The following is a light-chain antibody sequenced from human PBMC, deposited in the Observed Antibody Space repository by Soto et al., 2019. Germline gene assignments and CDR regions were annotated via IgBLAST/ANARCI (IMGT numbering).Light chain of an antibody. Sequence: DIQMTQSPSSLSASVGDRFTSTCRASQDIRDYLAWYQQSPGQVPYLLIYSASIVRSGVPSRFRGSGSGTDFTLTISSLKPEDLANYDCQNYNRAYLTFGGGTKVES. CDR2: SAS. CDR3: QNYNRAYLT. J-gene: IGKJ4*01. V-gene: IGKV1-27*01. CDR1: QDIRDY.